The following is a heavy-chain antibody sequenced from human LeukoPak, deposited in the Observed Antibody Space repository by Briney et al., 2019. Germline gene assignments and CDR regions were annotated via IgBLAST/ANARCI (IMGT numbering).Heavy chain of an antibody. CDR3: ARVQWDYCSGGSCYGGVFDY. D-gene: IGHD2-15*01. CDR1: GGTFSSYA. V-gene: IGHV1-69*01. Sequence: SSVKVSCKASGGTFSSYAIGWVRQAPGQGLEWMGGIIPIFGTANYAQKFQGRVTITADESTSTAYMELSSLRSEDTAVYYCARVQWDYCSGGSCYGGVFDYWGQGTLVTVSS. J-gene: IGHJ4*02. CDR2: IIPIFGTA.